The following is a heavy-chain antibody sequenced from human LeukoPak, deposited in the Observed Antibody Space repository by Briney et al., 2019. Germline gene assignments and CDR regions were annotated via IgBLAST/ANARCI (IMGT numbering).Heavy chain of an antibody. CDR1: GGSIRSDGYS. CDR3: ARGPMGSARPYYFDY. Sequence: PSQTLSLTCTVSGGSIRSDGYSWTWIRQHPGKGLEWIGYIFHSGSTYYNPSLKSRVTISVDTSKNQFSLKLSSVTAADTAVYYCARGPMGSARPYYFDYWGQGTLVTVSS. CDR2: IFHSGST. D-gene: IGHD6-6*01. J-gene: IGHJ4*02. V-gene: IGHV4-31*03.